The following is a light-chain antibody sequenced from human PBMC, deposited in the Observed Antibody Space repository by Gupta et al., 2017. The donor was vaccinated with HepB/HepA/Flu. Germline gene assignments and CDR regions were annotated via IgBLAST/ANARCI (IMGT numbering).Light chain of an antibody. CDR2: DAS. J-gene: IGKJ1*01. Sequence: DIQMTQSPSSLSASVGDRVTITCQASQDISNYLNWYQQKPGKAPKLLIYDASNLETGVPSRFSGSGSGTDFTFTISSLQPEDIATYYCQQYDNLRGTWTFGQGTKVEIK. CDR3: QQYDNLRGTWT. V-gene: IGKV1-33*01. CDR1: QDISNY.